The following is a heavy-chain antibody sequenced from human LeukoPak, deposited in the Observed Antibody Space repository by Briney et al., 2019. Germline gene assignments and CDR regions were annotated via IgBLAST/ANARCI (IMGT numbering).Heavy chain of an antibody. D-gene: IGHD3-3*01. V-gene: IGHV4-4*07. CDR2: IYTSGST. CDR1: GGSISSYY. CDR3: ARDVLRFLEWLSQPNWFDP. Sequence: SETLSLTCTVSGGSISSYYWSWIRQPAGKGLEWIGRIYTSGSTNYNPSLKSRVTMSVDTSKNQFSLKLSSVTAADTAVYYCARDVLRFLEWLSQPNWFDPWGQRTLVTVSS. J-gene: IGHJ5*02.